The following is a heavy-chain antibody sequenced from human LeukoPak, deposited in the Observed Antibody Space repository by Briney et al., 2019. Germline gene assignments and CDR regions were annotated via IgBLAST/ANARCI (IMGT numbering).Heavy chain of an antibody. J-gene: IGHJ4*02. CDR2: INNSGTRT. CDR1: GITIRNYG. CDR3: AKDRYSSSWY. Sequence: GGSLRLSCAASGITIRNYGMTWVRQAPGRGLQWVSSINNSGTRTFYEDSVRGRFTISRDDSKNTIYLQMNSLRAEDTAIYYCAKDRYSSSWYWGQGTLVTVSS. D-gene: IGHD6-13*01. V-gene: IGHV3-23*05.